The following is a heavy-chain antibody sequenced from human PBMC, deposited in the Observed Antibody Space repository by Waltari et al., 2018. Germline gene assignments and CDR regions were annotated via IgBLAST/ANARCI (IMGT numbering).Heavy chain of an antibody. V-gene: IGHV3-23*01. CDR2: ISGSGGST. CDR1: GFTFSSYA. Sequence: EVQLLESGGGLVQPGGSLRLSCAASGFTFSSYAMTWVRQAPGKGLEWVSAISGSGGSTYYADSVKGRFTISRDNSKNTLYLQMNSLRAEDTAVYYCAKGDGIVVVVAATPVYWGQGTLVTVSS. CDR3: AKGDGIVVVVAATPVY. D-gene: IGHD2-15*01. J-gene: IGHJ4*02.